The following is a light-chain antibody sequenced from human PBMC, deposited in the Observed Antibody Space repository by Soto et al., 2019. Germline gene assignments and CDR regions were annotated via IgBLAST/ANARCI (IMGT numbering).Light chain of an antibody. CDR1: QSIRTN. Sequence: EIVLTQSPATLSVSPGGTVTLSCRASQSIRTNVAWYQQIPGQAPRLLVYGASTRATGVPARFSGSGSGTEFTLTISSLQFDDSAVYYCQQYNNWWTFGQGTKVDI. CDR2: GAS. J-gene: IGKJ1*01. CDR3: QQYNNWWT. V-gene: IGKV3-15*01.